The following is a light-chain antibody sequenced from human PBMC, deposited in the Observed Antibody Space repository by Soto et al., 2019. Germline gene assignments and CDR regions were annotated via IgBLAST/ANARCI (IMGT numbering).Light chain of an antibody. CDR2: VDS. CDR3: QTFDSSLTISWV. CDR1: ISNIGRGYD. Sequence: QSVLTQPPSVSGARGQRVTISCTGSISNIGRGYDVHWYQQLPGSAPRLLLSVDSNRPSGVPDRFSGSRSGTSASLAITGLQAEDEGDYYCQTFDSSLTISWVFGGGTKLTVL. J-gene: IGLJ3*02. V-gene: IGLV1-40*01.